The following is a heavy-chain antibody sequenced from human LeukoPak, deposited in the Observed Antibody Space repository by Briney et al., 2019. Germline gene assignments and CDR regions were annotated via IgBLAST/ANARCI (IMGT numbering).Heavy chain of an antibody. Sequence: GGSLRLSCAASGFTFSSYGMHWVRQAPGKGLEWVAVIWYDGSNKYYADSVKGRFTIPRDNSKNTLYLQMNSLRAEDTAVYYCARGPGYSSGWYEDFDYWGQGTLVTVSS. CDR2: IWYDGSNK. CDR1: GFTFSSYG. CDR3: ARGPGYSSGWYEDFDY. V-gene: IGHV3-33*01. J-gene: IGHJ4*02. D-gene: IGHD6-19*01.